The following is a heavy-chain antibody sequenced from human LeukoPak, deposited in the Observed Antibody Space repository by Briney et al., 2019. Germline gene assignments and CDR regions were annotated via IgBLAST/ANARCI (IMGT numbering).Heavy chain of an antibody. CDR3: ARGGIASSGRGAYYFDY. CDR2: ISWNSGSI. D-gene: IGHD6-19*01. J-gene: IGHJ4*02. CDR1: GFTFDDYA. Sequence: GRSLRLSCAASGFTFDDYAMHWVRQAPGKGLEWVSGISWNSGSIGYADSVKGRFTISRDNAKNSLYLQMNSLRAEDTALYYCARGGIASSGRGAYYFDYWGQGTLVTVSS. V-gene: IGHV3-9*01.